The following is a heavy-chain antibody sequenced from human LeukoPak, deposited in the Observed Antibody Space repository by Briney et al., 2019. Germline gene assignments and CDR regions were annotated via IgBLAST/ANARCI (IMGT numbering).Heavy chain of an antibody. CDR3: ARTSLGTSTGLDGFSAFDI. CDR2: INHSGST. Sequence: PSETLPLTCAVYGGSFSGYYWSWIRQPPGKGLEWIGEINHSGSTNYNPSLKSRVTISVDTSKNQFSLKLSSVTAADTAVYYCARTSLGTSTGLDGFSAFDIWGQGTMVTVSS. CDR1: GGSFSGYY. V-gene: IGHV4-34*01. D-gene: IGHD7-27*01. J-gene: IGHJ3*02.